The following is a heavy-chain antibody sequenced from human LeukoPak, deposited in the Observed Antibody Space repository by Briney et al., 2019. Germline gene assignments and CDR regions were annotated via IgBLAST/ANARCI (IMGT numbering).Heavy chain of an antibody. CDR3: ARDRGVGGSKGGAWFEP. Sequence: GRTLTLSSAASGFTFSNYWMRWVRQAPVKEQKWVANIKQDGSEKYYVDSVKGRFTISRDNAKNSLYLQMNSLRPDDTAVYYCARDRGVGGSKGGAWFEPWGQGTVVTVSS. V-gene: IGHV3-7*01. J-gene: IGHJ5*02. D-gene: IGHD3-10*01. CDR2: IKQDGSEK. CDR1: GFTFSNYW.